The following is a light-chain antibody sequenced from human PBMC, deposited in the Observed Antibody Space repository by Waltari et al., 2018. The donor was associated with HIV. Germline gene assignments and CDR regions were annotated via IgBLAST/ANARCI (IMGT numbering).Light chain of an antibody. Sequence: YGLTQAPSVSVSPGPTAYISCSGDELGDKYASWYQHKPGQSPVLVIYQDNKRPSGIPERFSGSNSGNTATLTISGTQAMDEADYYCQAWDKTVVFGGGTKLTV. CDR2: QDN. CDR1: ELGDKY. V-gene: IGLV3-1*01. J-gene: IGLJ2*01. CDR3: QAWDKTVV.